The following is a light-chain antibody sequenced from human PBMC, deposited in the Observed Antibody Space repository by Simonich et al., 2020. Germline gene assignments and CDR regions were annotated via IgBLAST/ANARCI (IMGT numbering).Light chain of an antibody. V-gene: IGLV6-57*03. Sequence: NFMLTQPHSVSESPGKTVTISCTRSSGSIASNYVQWYQQRPGSAPTTVIYEDNQRPAGGPDRFSGSIDSSANSASLTISGLKTEDEADYYCQSYDSSNHVVFGGGTKLTGL. J-gene: IGLJ2*01. CDR2: EDN. CDR3: QSYDSSNHVV. CDR1: SGSIASNY.